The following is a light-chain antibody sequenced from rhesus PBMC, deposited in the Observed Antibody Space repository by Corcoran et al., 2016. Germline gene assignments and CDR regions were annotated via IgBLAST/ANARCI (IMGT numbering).Light chain of an antibody. CDR2: KAS. CDR1: QSISSW. Sequence: DIQMTQSPSSLSAPVGDTVTITCRASQSISSWLDWYQQKPGKAPNLLIYKASSLQSGVPSRFSGSGSGTDFTLTISSLQPEDFATYYCLQYSSSPWTFGQGTKVEIK. CDR3: LQYSSSPWT. V-gene: IGKV1-22*01. J-gene: IGKJ1*01.